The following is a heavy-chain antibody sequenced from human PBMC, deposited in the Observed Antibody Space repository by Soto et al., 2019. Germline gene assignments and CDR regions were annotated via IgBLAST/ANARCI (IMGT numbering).Heavy chain of an antibody. Sequence: GGSLRLSCAASGFTLSNAWMSWVRQAPGKGLEWVGRIKSKTDGGTTDYAAPVKGRFTISRDDSKNTLYLQMNSLKTEDTAVYYCTYCTNGVCQDDYWGQGTLVTVSS. D-gene: IGHD2-8*01. CDR2: IKSKTDGGTT. J-gene: IGHJ4*02. CDR3: TYCTNGVCQDDY. V-gene: IGHV3-15*01. CDR1: GFTLSNAW.